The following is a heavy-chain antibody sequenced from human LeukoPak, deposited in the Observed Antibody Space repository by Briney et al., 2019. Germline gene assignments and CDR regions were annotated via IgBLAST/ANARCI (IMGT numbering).Heavy chain of an antibody. D-gene: IGHD3-10*01. CDR1: GFTFSSYE. J-gene: IGHJ4*01. CDR2: ISSSGSTI. CDR3: ARVGVLWFGELFFDY. Sequence: GGSLRLSCAASGFTFSSYEMNWVRQAPGKGLEWVSYISSSGSTIYYADSVKGRFTISRDNAKNSLYLQMNSLRAEDTAVYYCARVGVLWFGELFFDYWGQGTLVTVSS. V-gene: IGHV3-48*03.